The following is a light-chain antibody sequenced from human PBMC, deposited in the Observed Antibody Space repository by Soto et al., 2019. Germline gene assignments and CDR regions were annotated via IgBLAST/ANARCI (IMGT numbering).Light chain of an antibody. CDR3: AAWDDSLKGPV. Sequence: QSVLTQPPSASGTPGQRVTISCSGSSSNIGSNPVNWYQQLPGTAPKLLIYSNNQRPSGVPDRFSGSKSGTSASLAISGLQSEDEAYYYCAAWDDSLKGPVFGGGTQLTVL. CDR1: SSNIGSNP. CDR2: SNN. J-gene: IGLJ7*01. V-gene: IGLV1-44*01.